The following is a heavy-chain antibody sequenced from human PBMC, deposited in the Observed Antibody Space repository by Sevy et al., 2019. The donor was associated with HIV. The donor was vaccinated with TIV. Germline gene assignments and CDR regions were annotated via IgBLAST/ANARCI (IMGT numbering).Heavy chain of an antibody. CDR3: VAANSWEDY. J-gene: IGHJ4*02. V-gene: IGHV3-74*01. Sequence: GESLKISSAASGFTFSNYWMHWVRQAPGKGLVWVSRVNSDGTSTTYADSVKGRFTISRDNAKNTLCLQMSSLRAEDTAVYYCVAANSWEDYWGQGTLVTVSS. D-gene: IGHD6-13*01. CDR1: GFTFSNYW. CDR2: VNSDGTST.